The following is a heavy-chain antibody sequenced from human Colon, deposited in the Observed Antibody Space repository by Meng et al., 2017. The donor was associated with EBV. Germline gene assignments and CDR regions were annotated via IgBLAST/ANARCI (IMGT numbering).Heavy chain of an antibody. V-gene: IGHV4-30-2*01. CDR1: GDSISSGDYS. D-gene: IGHD2-21*02. J-gene: IGHJ5*02. CDR2: IYHGGTT. CDR3: ARGPYCGGDCYWFDP. Sequence: LQESDPGRVQPSQSLSLPCAVSGDSISSGDYSWSWIRQPPGQGLEWIGYIYHGGTTYNTSLKSRVTISVDNSKNQFSLRLTSVTAADTAVYYCARGPYCGGDCYWFDPWGQGTLVTVSS.